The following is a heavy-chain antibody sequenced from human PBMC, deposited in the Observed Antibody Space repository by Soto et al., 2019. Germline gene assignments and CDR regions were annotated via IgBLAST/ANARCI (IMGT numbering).Heavy chain of an antibody. CDR3: TTGGIVGVGIDY. CDR1: GSTFSHVW. CDR2: IKSKTDGGAP. Sequence: EVQLVESGGGLVRPGGSQRLSCAASGSTFSHVWMNWVRQAPGKGLEWVGRIKSKTDGGAPDYAAPVKGRLTISRDDLQDTGYLEMNSLKTEDTAVYYCTTGGIVGVGIDYWGQGTLVTVSS. D-gene: IGHD1-26*01. V-gene: IGHV3-15*07. J-gene: IGHJ4*02.